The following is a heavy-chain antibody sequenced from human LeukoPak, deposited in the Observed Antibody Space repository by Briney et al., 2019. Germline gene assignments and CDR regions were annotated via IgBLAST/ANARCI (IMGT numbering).Heavy chain of an antibody. J-gene: IGHJ4*02. CDR3: ARDGPAQMVDFDY. D-gene: IGHD3-10*01. V-gene: IGHV1-2*02. Sequence: ASVKVSCKASGYTFSGTGQYLYWLRQAPGQGLECVGWIYPNNGATAYAQQFQGRVAMTRDTSINTAYMELSRLRPDDTAVYYCARDGPAQMVDFDYWGQGALVTVSS. CDR1: GYTFSGTGQY. CDR2: IYPNNGAT.